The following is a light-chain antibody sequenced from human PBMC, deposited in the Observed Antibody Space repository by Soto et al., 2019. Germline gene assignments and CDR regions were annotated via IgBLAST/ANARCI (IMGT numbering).Light chain of an antibody. CDR1: SSDVGGYNH. J-gene: IGLJ1*01. CDR3: TSYTAYSTYV. V-gene: IGLV2-14*01. Sequence: QSSLTQPASVSVSPGQSITISCSGTSSDVGGYNHVSWYQQHPGKAPKLVIYEVSNRPSGVSNRFSGSKSGNTASLTISGLQAEDDGDYYCTSYTAYSTYVFGPGTKVTVL. CDR2: EVS.